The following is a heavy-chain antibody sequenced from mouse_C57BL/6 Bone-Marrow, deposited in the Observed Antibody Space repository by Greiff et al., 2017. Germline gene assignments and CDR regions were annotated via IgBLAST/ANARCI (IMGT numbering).Heavy chain of an antibody. CDR3: TSTGTTRVYFDY. Sequence: LQESGAELVRPGASVTLSCKASGYTFTDYEMHWVKRTPVHGLEWIGAIDPETGGTAYNQKFKGKAILTADKSSSTAYMELRSLTSEDSAVYYCTSTGTTRVYFDYWGQGTTLTVSS. J-gene: IGHJ2*01. CDR2: IDPETGGT. CDR1: GYTFTDYE. D-gene: IGHD4-1*02. V-gene: IGHV1-15*01.